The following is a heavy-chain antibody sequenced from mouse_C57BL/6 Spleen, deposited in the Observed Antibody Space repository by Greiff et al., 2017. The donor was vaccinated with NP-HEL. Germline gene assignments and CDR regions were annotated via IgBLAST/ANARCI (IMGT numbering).Heavy chain of an antibody. D-gene: IGHD1-1*01. Sequence: EVNLVESGGGLVKPGGSLKLSCAASGFTFSSYAMSWVRQTPEKRLEWVATISDGGSYTYYPDNVKGRFTISRDNAKNNLYLQMSHLKSEDTAMYYCAREKITTVVDPWYFDVWGTGTTVTVSS. CDR3: AREKITTVVDPWYFDV. V-gene: IGHV5-4*01. J-gene: IGHJ1*03. CDR1: GFTFSSYA. CDR2: ISDGGSYT.